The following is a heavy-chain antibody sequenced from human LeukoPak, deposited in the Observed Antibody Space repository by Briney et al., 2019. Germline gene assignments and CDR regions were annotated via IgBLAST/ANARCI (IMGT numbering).Heavy chain of an antibody. Sequence: ASVKVSCKASGYTFTNYGINWVRQAPGQGLEWMGWINGYNGNTNYSQKFQGRVTLTADTSTSTVYLELRRLRSDDTAVYYCLRVPELPEYWGQGTLVTDSS. J-gene: IGHJ4*02. V-gene: IGHV1-18*01. CDR2: INGYNGNT. D-gene: IGHD1-14*01. CDR1: GYTFTNYG. CDR3: LRVPELPEY.